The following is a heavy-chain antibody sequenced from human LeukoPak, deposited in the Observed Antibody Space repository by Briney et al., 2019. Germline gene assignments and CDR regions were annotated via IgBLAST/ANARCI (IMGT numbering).Heavy chain of an antibody. D-gene: IGHD6-13*01. J-gene: IGHJ4*02. Sequence: SGPTLVNPTQTLTLTCTFSGFSLSTSGVGVGWIRQPPGKALEWLALIYWNDDKRYSPSLNIRLTITKDTSRNQVVLTMTNMDPVDTATYYCAHRGIADQSYYFDYWGQGTLVTVSS. CDR1: GFSLSTSGVG. CDR3: AHRGIADQSYYFDY. CDR2: IYWNDDK. V-gene: IGHV2-5*01.